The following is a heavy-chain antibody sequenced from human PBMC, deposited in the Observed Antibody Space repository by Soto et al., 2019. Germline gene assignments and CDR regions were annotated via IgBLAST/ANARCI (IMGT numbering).Heavy chain of an antibody. CDR3: ARDRHILTGYYTLSPEYNWFDP. J-gene: IGHJ5*02. CDR2: IYHSGST. D-gene: IGHD3-9*01. CDR1: GGSISSGGYS. V-gene: IGHV4-30-2*01. Sequence: SETLSLTCAVSGGSISSGGYSWSWIRQPPGKGLEWIGYIYHSGSTYYNPSLKSRVTISVDTSKNQFSLKLSSVTAADTAVYYCARDRHILTGYYTLSPEYNWFDPWGQGTLVTVSS.